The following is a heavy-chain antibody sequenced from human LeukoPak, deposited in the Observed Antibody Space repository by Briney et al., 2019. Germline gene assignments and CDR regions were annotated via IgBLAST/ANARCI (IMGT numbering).Heavy chain of an antibody. Sequence: GGSLRLSCAASGFTFSSYSMNWVRQAPGKGLEWVSTISSSTSYMYYADSVKGRFTISRDNAKNSLYLQMNSLRAEDTAVYYCTRAWSSGWDWGQGTLVTVSS. CDR3: TRAWSSGWD. CDR2: ISSSTSYM. CDR1: GFTFSSYS. V-gene: IGHV3-21*01. D-gene: IGHD6-19*01. J-gene: IGHJ4*02.